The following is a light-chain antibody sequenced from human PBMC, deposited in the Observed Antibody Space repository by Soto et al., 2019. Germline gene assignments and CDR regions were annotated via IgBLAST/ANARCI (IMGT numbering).Light chain of an antibody. CDR1: QSISSY. J-gene: IGKJ4*01. CDR3: QQRSNWPLT. V-gene: IGKV3-11*01. Sequence: EIVLTQSPATLSLSPGERATLSCRASQSISSYLAWYQQKPGQAPRLLIYDASSRATGIPGRFSGSGSGTDFTLTISSLEPEDFAVYCCQQRSNWPLTFGGGPKVEIK. CDR2: DAS.